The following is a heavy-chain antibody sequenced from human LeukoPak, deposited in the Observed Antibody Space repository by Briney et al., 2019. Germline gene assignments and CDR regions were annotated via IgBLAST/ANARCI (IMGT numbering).Heavy chain of an antibody. V-gene: IGHV1-69*05. D-gene: IGHD5-18*01. CDR2: IIPIFGTA. CDR1: GGTFSSYA. J-gene: IGHJ4*02. Sequence: GASVKVSCKASGGTFSSYAISWVRQAPGQGLEWMGGIIPIFGTANYAQKFQGRVTITTDESTSTAYMELSSLRSEDTAVYYCARGRQLWFEFDYWGQGTLVTVSS. CDR3: ARGRQLWFEFDY.